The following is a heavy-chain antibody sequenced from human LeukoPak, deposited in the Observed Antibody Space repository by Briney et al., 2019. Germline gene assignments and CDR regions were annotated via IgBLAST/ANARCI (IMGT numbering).Heavy chain of an antibody. CDR1: GGSISSSSYY. V-gene: IGHV4-39*07. J-gene: IGHJ6*03. D-gene: IGHD2-2*01. CDR2: IHYSGST. CDR3: ARDGYCSSTSCYKNLYYYYYMDV. Sequence: SETLSLTCTVSGGSISSSSYYWGWIRQPPGKGLEWIGSIHYSGSTYYNPSLKSRVTISVDTSKNQFSLKLSSVTAADTAVYYCARDGYCSSTSCYKNLYYYYYMDVWGKGTTVIVSS.